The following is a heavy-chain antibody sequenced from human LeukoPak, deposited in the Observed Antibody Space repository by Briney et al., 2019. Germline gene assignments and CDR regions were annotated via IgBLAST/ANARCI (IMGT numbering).Heavy chain of an antibody. D-gene: IGHD1-26*01. CDR1: GFSISHYY. Sequence: GGSLRLTCAASGFSISHYYMTWVRQTPGKGLDWVSVIYTGGGTNYGDSVKGRFTISRDNSKNTLYLQMNSLRVDDTAIYYCAGVTLVTGIPYGLDAWGQGTTVTVSS. J-gene: IGHJ6*02. CDR3: AGVTLVTGIPYGLDA. CDR2: IYTGGGT. V-gene: IGHV3-66*01.